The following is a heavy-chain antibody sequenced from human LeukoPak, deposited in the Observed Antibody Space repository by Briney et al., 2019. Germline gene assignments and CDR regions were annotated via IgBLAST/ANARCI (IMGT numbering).Heavy chain of an antibody. CDR3: ATPSYCGGDCYDDAFDI. Sequence: SETLSLTCAVYGGSFSGYYWSWIRQPPGKGLEWIGEINHSGSTNYNPSLKSRVTISVDTSKNQFSPKLSSVTAADTAVYYCATPSYCGGDCYDDAFDIWGQGTMVTVSS. J-gene: IGHJ3*02. D-gene: IGHD2-21*02. CDR2: INHSGST. V-gene: IGHV4-34*01. CDR1: GGSFSGYY.